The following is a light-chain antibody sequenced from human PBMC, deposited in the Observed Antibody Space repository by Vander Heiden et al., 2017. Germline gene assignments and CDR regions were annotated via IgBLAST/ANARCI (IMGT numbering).Light chain of an antibody. Sequence: QSVLPQPPSASGTPGQRVTISCSGSSSNIETNNVNWYQQLPGSAPKLLIYTDNHRPSGFPDRFSGSKSGSSASLDISGLQAEDEADYYCASWEDSLNAALFGGGTKLTVL. CDR2: TDN. V-gene: IGLV1-44*01. CDR3: ASWEDSLNAAL. CDR1: SSNIETNN. J-gene: IGLJ2*01.